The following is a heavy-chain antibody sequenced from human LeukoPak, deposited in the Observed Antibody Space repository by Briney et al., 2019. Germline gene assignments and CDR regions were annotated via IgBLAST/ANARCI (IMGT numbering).Heavy chain of an antibody. CDR3: ARDSGNNWFDP. Sequence: SETLSLTCTVSGGSISSGGYYWSWIRQHPGKGLEWIGYIYYCGSTYYNPSLKSRVTISVDTSKNQFSLKLSSVTAADTAVYYCARDSGNNWFDPWGQGTLATVSS. D-gene: IGHD1-26*01. J-gene: IGHJ5*02. CDR2: IYYCGST. CDR1: GGSISSGGYY. V-gene: IGHV4-31*03.